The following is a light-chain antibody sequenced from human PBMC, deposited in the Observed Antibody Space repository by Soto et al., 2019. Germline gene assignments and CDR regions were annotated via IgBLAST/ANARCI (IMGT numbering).Light chain of an antibody. CDR2: EGS. CDR1: SSDVGSYNL. Sequence: QSVLTQPASVSGSPGQSITISCTGTSSDVGSYNLVSWYQQHPGKAPKLMIYEGSKRPSGGSNRFSGSKSGNTASLTISGLQAEDEADYYCCSYAGSFVVFGGGTQLTVL. V-gene: IGLV2-23*01. J-gene: IGLJ2*01. CDR3: CSYAGSFVV.